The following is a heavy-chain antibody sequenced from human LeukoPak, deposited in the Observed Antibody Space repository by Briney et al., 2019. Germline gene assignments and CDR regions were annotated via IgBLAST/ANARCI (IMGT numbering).Heavy chain of an antibody. V-gene: IGHV3-9*01. CDR3: AKANALRTDYYDSSGYDDYFDY. Sequence: GRSLRLSCAASGFTFDDYAMNWVRQAPGKGLEWVSGISWNSGSICYADSVKGRFTISRDNARNSLYLQMNSLRAEDTAFYYCAKANALRTDYYDSSGYDDYFDYWGQGTLVTVSS. D-gene: IGHD3-22*01. CDR1: GFTFDDYA. CDR2: ISWNSGSI. J-gene: IGHJ4*02.